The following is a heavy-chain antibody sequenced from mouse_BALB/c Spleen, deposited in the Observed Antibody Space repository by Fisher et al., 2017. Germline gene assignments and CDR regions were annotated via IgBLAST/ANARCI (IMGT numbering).Heavy chain of an antibody. J-gene: IGHJ1*01. D-gene: IGHD1-1*01. V-gene: IGHV1-26*01. CDR3: ARSGGSSSTYFDV. Sequence: KFKGKATLTVDKSSSTAYMELRSLTSEDSAVYYCARSGGSSSTYFDVWGAGTTVTVSS.